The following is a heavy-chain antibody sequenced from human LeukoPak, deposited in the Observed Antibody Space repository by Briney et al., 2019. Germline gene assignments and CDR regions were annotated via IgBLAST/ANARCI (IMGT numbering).Heavy chain of an antibody. CDR3: ARDCTSTSCYAQDY. CDR1: GYTFTSYG. V-gene: IGHV1-18*01. D-gene: IGHD2-2*01. CDR2: ISAYNGNT. J-gene: IGHJ4*02. Sequence: GASVKVSCKASGYTFTSYGISWVRQAPGQGLEWMGWISAYNGNTNYAQKLQGRVTMTTDTSTSTAYMELRSLRSDDTAVYYCARDCTSTSCYAQDYWGQGTLVTVSS.